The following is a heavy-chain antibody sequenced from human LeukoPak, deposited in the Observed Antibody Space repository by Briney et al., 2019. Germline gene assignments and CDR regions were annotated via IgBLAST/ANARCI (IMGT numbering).Heavy chain of an antibody. CDR1: GGSISSSSYY. D-gene: IGHD1-1*01. J-gene: IGHJ5*02. CDR2: IYHSGST. Sequence: SETLSLTCTVSGGSISSSSYYWGWIRQPPGKGLEWIGSIYHSGSTYYNPSLKSRVTISVDTSKNQFSLKLSSVTAADTAVYYCARDSLNRYKTTRSHNWFDPWGQGTLVTVSS. CDR3: ARDSLNRYKTTRSHNWFDP. V-gene: IGHV4-39*07.